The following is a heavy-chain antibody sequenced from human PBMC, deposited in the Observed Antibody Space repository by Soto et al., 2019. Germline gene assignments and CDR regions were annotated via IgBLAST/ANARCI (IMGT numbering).Heavy chain of an antibody. J-gene: IGHJ5*02. CDR2: ISSSSSTI. CDR1: GFTFSSYS. D-gene: IGHD3-3*01. V-gene: IGHV3-48*01. Sequence: EVQLVESGGGLVQPGGSLRLSCAASGFTFSSYSMNWVRQAPGKGLEWVSYISSSSSTIYYADSVKGRFTISRDNSKNTLYLQMNSLRAEDTAVYYCARGDYDFWMPRGNWFDPWGQGTLVTVSS. CDR3: ARGDYDFWMPRGNWFDP.